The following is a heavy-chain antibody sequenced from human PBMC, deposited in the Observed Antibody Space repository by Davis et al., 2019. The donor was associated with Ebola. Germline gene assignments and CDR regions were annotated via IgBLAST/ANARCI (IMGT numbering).Heavy chain of an antibody. CDR3: ARVYWNYNFDY. J-gene: IGHJ4*02. CDR2: IYYSGST. D-gene: IGHD1-7*01. Sequence: SGPTLVKPTQTLTLTCTFSGFSLSTSTMCVSWIRQHPGKGLEWIGYIYYSGSTYYNPSLKSRVTISVDTSKNQFSLKLSSVTAADTAVYYCARVYWNYNFDYWGQGTLVTVSS. V-gene: IGHV4-31*03. CDR1: GFSLSTSTMC.